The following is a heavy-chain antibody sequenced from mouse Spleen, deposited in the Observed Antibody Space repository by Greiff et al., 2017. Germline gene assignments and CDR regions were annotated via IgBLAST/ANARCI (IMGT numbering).Heavy chain of an antibody. CDR3: ARFYGDFRD. J-gene: IGHJ2*01. Sequence: VMLVESGAELARPGASVKLSCKASGYTFTSYGISWVKQRTGQGLEWIGEIYPRSGNTYYNEKFKGKATLTADKSSSTAYMELRSLTSEDSAVYFCARFYGDFRDWGQGTTLTVSS. CDR2: IYPRSGNT. V-gene: IGHV1-81*01. D-gene: IGHD2-13*01. CDR1: GYTFTSYG.